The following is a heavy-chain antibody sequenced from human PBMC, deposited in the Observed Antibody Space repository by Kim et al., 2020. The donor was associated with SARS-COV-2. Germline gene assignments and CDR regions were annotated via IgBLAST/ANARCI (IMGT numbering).Heavy chain of an antibody. V-gene: IGHV3-33*05. CDR3: ARDLGTIIPPRDYYYGMDV. CDR2: ISYDGSNK. CDR1: GFTFSSYG. J-gene: IGHJ6*02. Sequence: GGSLRLSCAASGFTFSSYGMHWVRQAPGKGLEWVAFISYDGSNKYYADSVKGRFTISRDNSKNTLYLQMNSLRAEDTAVYYCARDLGTIIPPRDYYYGMDVWGQGTTVTVSS. D-gene: IGHD7-27*01.